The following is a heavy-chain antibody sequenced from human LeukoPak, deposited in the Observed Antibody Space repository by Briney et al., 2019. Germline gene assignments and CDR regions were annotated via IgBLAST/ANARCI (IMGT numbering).Heavy chain of an antibody. J-gene: IGHJ4*02. Sequence: PGGSLRLSCAASAFTFSTYAIHWVRQAPGKGLQWVALISYNGSTKYYADSVKGRFTISRDNSKNTLYLQMNSLRAEDTAVYYCARDSGCRSSRCPRNEFDYWGQGTLVTVSS. D-gene: IGHD2-2*01. CDR1: AFTFSTYA. V-gene: IGHV3-30-3*01. CDR3: ARDSGCRSSRCPRNEFDY. CDR2: ISYNGSTK.